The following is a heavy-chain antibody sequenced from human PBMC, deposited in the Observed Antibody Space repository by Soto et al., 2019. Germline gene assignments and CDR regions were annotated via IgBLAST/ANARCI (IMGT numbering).Heavy chain of an antibody. CDR3: ARGSDRHWTSWYAH. J-gene: IGHJ4*02. D-gene: IGHD6-13*01. Sequence: QVQLEQSRAEVMKPGTSVKVSCRASGYTFNIYFIHWVRQAPGQGLEWMGWTNTHSGGTNYAQNFQGRVTMTRDTSISTAYMELSRLTSDDTAVYYCARGSDRHWTSWYAHWVQGTLVTVSS. V-gene: IGHV1-2*02. CDR1: GYTFNIYF. CDR2: TNTHSGGT.